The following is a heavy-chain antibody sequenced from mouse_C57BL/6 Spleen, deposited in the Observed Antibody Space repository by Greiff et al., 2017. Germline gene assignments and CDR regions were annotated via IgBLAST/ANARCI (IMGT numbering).Heavy chain of an antibody. CDR2: IYPGGGYT. J-gene: IGHJ4*01. CDR1: GYTFTNYW. V-gene: IGHV1-63*01. Sequence: VQLQQSGAELVRPGTSVKMSCKASGYTFTNYWIGWAKQRPGHGLEWIGDIYPGGGYTNYNEKFKGKATLTADKSSSTAYMQFSSLTSEDSAIYYCAREGITAVVEDYAMDYWGQGTSVTVSS. CDR3: AREGITAVVEDYAMDY. D-gene: IGHD1-1*01.